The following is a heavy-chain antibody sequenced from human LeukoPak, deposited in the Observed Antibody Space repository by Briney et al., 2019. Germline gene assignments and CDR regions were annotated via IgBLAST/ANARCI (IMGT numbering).Heavy chain of an antibody. CDR3: ARVGNYSNYFWFDP. J-gene: IGHJ5*02. CDR2: IYHSGST. Sequence: SETLSLTCTVSGGSISSGGYYWSWIRQPPGKGLEWIGYIYHSGSTYYNPSLKSRVTISVDRSKNQFSLKLSSVTAADTAVYYCARVGNYSNYFWFDPWGQGTLVTVSS. V-gene: IGHV4-30-2*01. D-gene: IGHD4-11*01. CDR1: GGSISSGGYY.